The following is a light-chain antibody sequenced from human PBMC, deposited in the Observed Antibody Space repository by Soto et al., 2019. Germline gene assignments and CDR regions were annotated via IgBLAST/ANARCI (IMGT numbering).Light chain of an antibody. J-gene: IGKJ1*01. CDR3: QQYNNWPWT. CDR1: QTVTSN. V-gene: IGKV3-15*01. CDR2: GAS. Sequence: EIVMTQSPATLSVSPGERATLSCRASQTVTSNLAWYQQKPGQAPRLLFYGASTSATGIPASFSGSGSGTEFTLTISSLRSGASAVYYCQQYNNWPWTFGQGTKVEIK.